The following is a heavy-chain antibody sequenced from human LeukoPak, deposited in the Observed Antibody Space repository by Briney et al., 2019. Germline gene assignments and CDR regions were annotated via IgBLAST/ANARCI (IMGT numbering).Heavy chain of an antibody. CDR3: ARDIILWDP. CDR2: LSGSSSYI. CDR1: GFTFSNAW. D-gene: IGHD3-10*01. V-gene: IGHV3-21*01. J-gene: IGHJ5*02. Sequence: GGSLRLSCAASGFTFSNAWMSWVRQAPGKGLEWVSSLSGSSSYIYYADSVKGRFTISRDNARNSLYLQMNSLRAEDTAVYYCARDIILWDPWGQGTLVTVSS.